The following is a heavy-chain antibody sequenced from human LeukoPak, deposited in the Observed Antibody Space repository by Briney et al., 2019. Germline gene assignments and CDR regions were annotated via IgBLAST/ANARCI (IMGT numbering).Heavy chain of an antibody. J-gene: IGHJ4*02. D-gene: IGHD2-2*02. Sequence: PGGSQRLSCAASGFTFSSYAMHWVRQAPGKGLEWVATTSFDVSNKYYADSVKGRFTISRDNSKNTLYLQMNSLRTEDTAVYSCARGYCTSTSCYNDYWGQGTLVTVSS. CDR1: GFTFSSYA. V-gene: IGHV3-30*04. CDR3: ARGYCTSTSCYNDY. CDR2: TSFDVSNK.